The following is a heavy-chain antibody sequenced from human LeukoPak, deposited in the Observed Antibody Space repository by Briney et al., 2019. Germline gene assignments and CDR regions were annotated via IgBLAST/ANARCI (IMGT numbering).Heavy chain of an antibody. V-gene: IGHV4-59*01. Sequence: SESLSLTCTVSGGSISSYYWSWIRQPPGKGLEWIGYIYYSGSTNYNPSLKSRVTISVDTSNNQFSLKLSSVTAADTAVYYCARHQRGYSDAFDIWGQGTMVTVSS. CDR1: GGSISSYY. CDR3: ARHQRGYSDAFDI. J-gene: IGHJ3*02. D-gene: IGHD4-23*01. CDR2: IYYSGST.